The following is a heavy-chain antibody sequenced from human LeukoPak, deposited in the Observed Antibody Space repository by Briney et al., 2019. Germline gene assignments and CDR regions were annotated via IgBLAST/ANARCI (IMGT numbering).Heavy chain of an antibody. CDR1: GYTFTAYS. J-gene: IGHJ6*02. V-gene: IGHV1-2*02. D-gene: IGHD3-22*01. CDR2: INPNSGGT. CDR3: ARSYYDSSGYQGYYYGMDV. Sequence: ASVKVSCKASGYTFTAYSMHWVRQAPGQGLEWMGWINPNSGGTDCAQRFQGRVTMTRDTSITMLYMEMSSLTPDDTAVYYCARSYYDSSGYQGYYYGMDVWGQGTTVTVSS.